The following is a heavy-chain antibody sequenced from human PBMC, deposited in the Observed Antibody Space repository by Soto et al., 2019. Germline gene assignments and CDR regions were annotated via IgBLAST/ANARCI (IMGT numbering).Heavy chain of an antibody. J-gene: IGHJ5*02. V-gene: IGHV4-34*01. D-gene: IGHD3-10*01. Sequence: DAVYLNSVDLGGSFIVKKRSWIRQPPGKGLEWIGEINHSGSTNYNPSLKRRVPVSVDTSKNQFSLKLSSVTAADTAVYYCARGNQYYYGSGSYYNNWFDPWGQGTLGTVSS. CDR2: INHSGST. CDR1: GGSFIVKK. CDR3: ARGNQYYYGSGSYYNNWFDP.